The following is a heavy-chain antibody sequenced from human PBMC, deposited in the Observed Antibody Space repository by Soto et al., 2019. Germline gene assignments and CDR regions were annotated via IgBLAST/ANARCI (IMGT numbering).Heavy chain of an antibody. CDR1: XXXFXSYX. CDR3: ARSQGSSTSLEIYYYYYYGMDV. J-gene: IGHJ6*02. Sequence: SVKVSCKASXXXFXSYXXXXVXXXXXXXXXXXXGIIPISETTNYAQKFQGRVTITADESKSTAYMELSSLRSEDTAVYYCARSQGSSTSLEIYYYYYYGMDVWGQGTTXTVS. V-gene: IGHV1-69*13. D-gene: IGHD2-2*01. CDR2: IIPISETT.